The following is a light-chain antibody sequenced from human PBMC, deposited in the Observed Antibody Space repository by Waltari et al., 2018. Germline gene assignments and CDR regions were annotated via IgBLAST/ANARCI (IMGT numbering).Light chain of an antibody. CDR2: GAS. J-gene: IGKJ1*01. Sequence: EIVMTQSPATLSVSPWELATLSVRASQSVSSNLAWYQQKPGQAPRLLIYGASTRATGIPARFSGSGSGTEFTLTISSLQSEDFAVYYCQQYNNWTWTFGQGTKVEIK. CDR1: QSVSSN. CDR3: QQYNNWTWT. V-gene: IGKV3-15*01.